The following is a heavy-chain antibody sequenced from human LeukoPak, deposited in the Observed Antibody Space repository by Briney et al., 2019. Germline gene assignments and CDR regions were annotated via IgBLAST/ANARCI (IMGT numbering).Heavy chain of an antibody. CDR3: ARVQVRELFPDF. CDR2: IYDSGST. CDR1: GGSINSYY. V-gene: IGHV4-59*01. D-gene: IGHD3-10*01. J-gene: IGHJ4*02. Sequence: SETLSLTCTVSGGSINSYYWSWIRQLPWKGLQSIGYIYDSGSTRYNPSLKSRVTMSVDTSNNQFSMNLTSVTAADTAVYYCARVQVRELFPDFWGQGTLVTVSS.